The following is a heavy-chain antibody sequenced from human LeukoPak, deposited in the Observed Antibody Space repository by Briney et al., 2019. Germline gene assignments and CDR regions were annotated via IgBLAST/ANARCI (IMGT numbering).Heavy chain of an antibody. D-gene: IGHD4-17*01. CDR3: ARGPTTVFNFDY. CDR2: IIPIFGTA. Sequence: SVKVSCKASGGTFSSYAISWVRQAPGQGLEWMGGIIPIFGTANYAQKFQGRVTITADESTSTAYTELSSLRSEDTAVYYCARGPTTVFNFDYWGQGTLVTVSS. V-gene: IGHV1-69*13. J-gene: IGHJ4*02. CDR1: GGTFSSYA.